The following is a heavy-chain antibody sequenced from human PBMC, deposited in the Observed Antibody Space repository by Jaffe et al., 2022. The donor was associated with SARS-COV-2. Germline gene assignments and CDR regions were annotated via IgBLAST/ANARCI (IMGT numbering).Heavy chain of an antibody. D-gene: IGHD3-22*01. Sequence: EVQLVESGGGLVQPGGSLRLSCAASGFTFSSYWMSWVRQAPGKGLEWVANIKQDGSEKYYVDSVKGRFTISRDNAKNSLYLQMNSLRAEDTAVYYCARYEYYYDSSGYSYWGQGTLVTVSS. V-gene: IGHV3-7*01. CDR3: ARYEYYYDSSGYSY. CDR2: IKQDGSEK. CDR1: GFTFSSYW. J-gene: IGHJ4*02.